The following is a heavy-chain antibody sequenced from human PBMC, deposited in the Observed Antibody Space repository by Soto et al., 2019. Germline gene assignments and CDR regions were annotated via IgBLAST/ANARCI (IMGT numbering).Heavy chain of an antibody. J-gene: IGHJ4*02. V-gene: IGHV3-30*18. CDR3: AKDILAAEDTAIAGGGDIDY. D-gene: IGHD5-18*01. CDR1: GFTFSSYG. Sequence: GGSLRLSCAASGFTFSSYGMHWVRQAPGKGLEWVAVISYDGSNKYYADSVKGRFTISRDNSKNTLYLQMNSLRAEDTAVYYCAKDILAAEDTAIAGGGDIDYWGQGTLVTVSS. CDR2: ISYDGSNK.